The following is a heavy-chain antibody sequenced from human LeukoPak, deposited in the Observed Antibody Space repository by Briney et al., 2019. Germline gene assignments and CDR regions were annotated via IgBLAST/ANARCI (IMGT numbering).Heavy chain of an antibody. CDR3: RRATYCRGNTPCIDY. CDR1: GYTFTTYG. Sequence: GASVKVSCKASGYTFTTYGLNWVRQAPGLGLEWMGWINTDTGTPTYAQGFTGRFVFSLDTSVSTAYLQISSLKAEDTAVYYCRRATYCRGNTPCIDYWGQGTLVTVSS. J-gene: IGHJ4*02. D-gene: IGHD4-23*01. V-gene: IGHV7-4-1*02. CDR2: INTDTGTP.